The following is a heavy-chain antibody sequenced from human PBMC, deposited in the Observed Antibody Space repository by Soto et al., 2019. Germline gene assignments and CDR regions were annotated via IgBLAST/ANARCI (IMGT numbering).Heavy chain of an antibody. D-gene: IGHD2-15*01. V-gene: IGHV4-4*02. J-gene: IGHJ3*02. CDR1: GVSINSANW. CDR3: ARYCGGGSCYLGAFDI. CDR2: IYHSGST. Sequence: QMQLQESDPGLVKPSGTLSLTCTVSGVSINSANWWTWVRQSPGKGLEWIGEIYHSGSTNFNPSLKSRVTISVDNSKNQFYLELTSVTAADTAVYYCARYCGGGSCYLGAFDIWGQGTMVTVSS.